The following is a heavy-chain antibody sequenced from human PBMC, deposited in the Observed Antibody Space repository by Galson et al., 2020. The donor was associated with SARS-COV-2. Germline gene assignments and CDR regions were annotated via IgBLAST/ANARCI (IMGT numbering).Heavy chain of an antibody. V-gene: IGHV4-31*03. CDR2: IYNQGRRSA. Sequence: SETLSLTCSVSGESIRSGGYYWAWIRQHSGKGLEWIGYIYNQGRRSAYYNPSLESRITISLDTSNNYFSLNLRSVTAADTATYYCARVVNDYGDFHRNYGTDVWGQGITVTVSS. J-gene: IGHJ6*02. CDR3: ARVVNDYGDFHRNYGTDV. D-gene: IGHD4-17*01. CDR1: GESIRSGGYY.